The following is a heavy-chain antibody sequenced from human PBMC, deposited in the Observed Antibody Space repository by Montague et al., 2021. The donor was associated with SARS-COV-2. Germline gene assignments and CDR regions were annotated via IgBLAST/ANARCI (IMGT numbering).Heavy chain of an antibody. J-gene: IGHJ4*02. Sequence: SETLSLTCAVYGGSFSDYYWTWIRQPPGKGLEWLGEVNHSGRINYNPSLKSRITISVDTSKNQFSLRLSSVTAADTAVYYCARGRVDTTMILVVVTGAAHYFDSWGQGTLVSVSS. CDR2: VNHSGRI. V-gene: IGHV4-34*01. CDR3: ARGRVDTTMILVVVTGAAHYFDS. CDR1: GGSFSDYY. D-gene: IGHD3-22*01.